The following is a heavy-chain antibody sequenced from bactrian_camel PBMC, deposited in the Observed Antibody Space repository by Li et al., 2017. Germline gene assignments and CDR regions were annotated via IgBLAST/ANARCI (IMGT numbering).Heavy chain of an antibody. J-gene: IGHJ4*01. D-gene: IGHD2*01. CDR3: ATDDPRLIACGSSCRPY. CDR1: AYTPANVR. CDR2: IARDGRT. V-gene: IGHV3S53*01. Sequence: HVQLVESGGGSVQAGGSLRLSCAFDAYTPANVRMAWFRQAPGKEREGVASIARDGRTIYADSVKGRFTISRDNAKNTLTLQMNSLKTEDTGVYYCATDDPRLIACGSSCRPYWGQGTQVTVS.